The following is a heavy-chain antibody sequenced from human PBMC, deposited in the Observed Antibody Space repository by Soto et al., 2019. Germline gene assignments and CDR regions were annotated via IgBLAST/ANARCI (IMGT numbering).Heavy chain of an antibody. CDR2: IVPIFGTT. D-gene: IGHD6-19*01. V-gene: IGHV1-69*12. J-gene: IGHJ6*02. Sequence: QVQLVQSGAEVKKPGSSVKVSCKVSGGTFSNYAIDWVRLAPGHGLEWMGGIVPIFGTTYYTQKFQGRATIIADDSTTTAYLEMSSLRSEETAIYYCARVESVAGLYNFHGLDVWVQGTAVTVSS. CDR3: ARVESVAGLYNFHGLDV. CDR1: GGTFSNYA.